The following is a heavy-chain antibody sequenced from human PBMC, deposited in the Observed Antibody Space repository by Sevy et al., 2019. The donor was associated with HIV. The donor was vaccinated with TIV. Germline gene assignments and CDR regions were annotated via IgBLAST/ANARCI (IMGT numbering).Heavy chain of an antibody. CDR3: AKGVENYYYNAMDV. D-gene: IGHD3-3*01. V-gene: IGHV3-23*01. Sequence: GGSLRLSCEASGFIFRSYTMSWVRQAPGKGLEWVSAISGGGGRTYYADSMKGRFTISRDNSKNTLYLQVNSLRAEDTAVYDGAKGVENYYYNAMDVWGQGTTVTVSS. CDR2: ISGGGGRT. CDR1: GFIFRSYT. J-gene: IGHJ6*02.